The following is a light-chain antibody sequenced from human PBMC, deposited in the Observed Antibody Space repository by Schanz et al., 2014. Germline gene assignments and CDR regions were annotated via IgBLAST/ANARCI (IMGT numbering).Light chain of an antibody. CDR1: SSDVGSYNL. V-gene: IGLV2-23*01. Sequence: QSALTQPASVSGSPGQSITISCTGTSSDVGSYNLVSWYQQHPGKAPKLMIYEGSKRPSGVSNRISGSKSGNTASLTISGLQAEDEADYYCCSYAGTNTRRWVFGGGTKLTVL. CDR2: EGS. CDR3: CSYAGTNTRRWV. J-gene: IGLJ3*02.